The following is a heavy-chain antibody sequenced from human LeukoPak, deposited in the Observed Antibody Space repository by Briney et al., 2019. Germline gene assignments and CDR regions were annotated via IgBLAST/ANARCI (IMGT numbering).Heavy chain of an antibody. CDR3: ATDLDYGGNSGEYY. J-gene: IGHJ4*02. Sequence: SETLSLTCTVSGGSISSYYWSWIRQPPGKGLEWIGYIYYSGSTNYNPSLKSRVTISVDTSKKQFSLKLSSVTAADTAVYYCATDLDYGGNSGEYYWGQGTLVTVSS. CDR2: IYYSGST. V-gene: IGHV4-59*12. CDR1: GGSISSYY. D-gene: IGHD4-23*01.